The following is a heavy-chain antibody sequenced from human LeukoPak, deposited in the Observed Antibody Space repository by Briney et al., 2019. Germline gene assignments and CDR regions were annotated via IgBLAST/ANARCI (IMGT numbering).Heavy chain of an antibody. V-gene: IGHV4-34*01. CDR1: GGSFSGYY. Sequence: SETLSLTCAVYGGSFSGYYWSWIRQPPGKGLEWIGEIHHSGITNYNPSLNSRVIISVDTSKNQFSLRLTSVTAADTAVYYCAKIWLAAAGTGWGQGTLVTVSS. D-gene: IGHD6-13*01. J-gene: IGHJ4*02. CDR3: AKIWLAAAGTG. CDR2: IHHSGIT.